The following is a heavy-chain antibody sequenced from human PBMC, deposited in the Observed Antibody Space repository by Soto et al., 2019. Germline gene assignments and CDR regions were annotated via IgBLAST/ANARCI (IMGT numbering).Heavy chain of an antibody. V-gene: IGHV3-23*01. Sequence: EVQLLESGGDLVQPGGSLRLSCAASGFTFSNYAMNWVRQAPGKGLEWVSGISDTGGSTYYGDSVRGRFTISSDNSKNTLYLQMISLRVEDTAVYFCAKDRWGSIATGSSFESWGQGALVTVSS. CDR2: ISDTGGST. D-gene: IGHD6-25*01. CDR1: GFTFSNYA. CDR3: AKDRWGSIATGSSFES. J-gene: IGHJ4*02.